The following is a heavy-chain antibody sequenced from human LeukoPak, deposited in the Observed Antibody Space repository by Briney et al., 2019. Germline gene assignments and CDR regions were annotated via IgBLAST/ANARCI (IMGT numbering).Heavy chain of an antibody. CDR3: ARGRDSRGYQFMGFDS. CDR1: GGSISSGNYY. CDR2: IWADGAP. D-gene: IGHD3-22*01. Sequence: SQTLSLTCTVSGGSISSGNYYWNWIRQPAGKGLEWIGRIWADGAPTYRPSLTSRVTISVDTSKNQFSLRLSSVTAADTAVYYCARGRDSRGYQFMGFDSWGQGTLVTVSS. J-gene: IGHJ4*02. V-gene: IGHV4-61*02.